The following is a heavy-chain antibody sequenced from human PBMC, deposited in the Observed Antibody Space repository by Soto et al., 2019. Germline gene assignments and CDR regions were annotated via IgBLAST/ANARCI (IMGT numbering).Heavy chain of an antibody. CDR3: AKDYYDFCGYYYYYGMDV. D-gene: IGHD3-3*01. V-gene: IGHV3-23*01. Sequence: EVQLLESGGGLVQPGGSLRLSCAASGFTFSSYAMSWVRQAPGKGLEWVSAISGSGGSTYYADSVKGRFTISRDNSKNALYLQMNSLRAEDTAVYYCAKDYYDFCGYYYYYGMDVWGQGTTVTVSS. CDR2: ISGSGGST. CDR1: GFTFSSYA. J-gene: IGHJ6*02.